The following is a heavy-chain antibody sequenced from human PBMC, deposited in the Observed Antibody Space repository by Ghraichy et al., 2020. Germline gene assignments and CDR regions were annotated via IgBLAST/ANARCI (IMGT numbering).Heavy chain of an antibody. D-gene: IGHD3-3*01. CDR1: GFTFSSYA. CDR2: ISYDGSNK. CDR3: ARDPALRFLEWTISGTFDY. J-gene: IGHJ4*02. V-gene: IGHV3-30-3*01. Sequence: GGSLRLSCAASGFTFSSYAMHWVRQAPGKGLEWVAVISYDGSNKYYAYSVKGRFTISRDNSKNTLYLQMNSLRAEDTAVYYCARDPALRFLEWTISGTFDYWGQGTLVTVSS.